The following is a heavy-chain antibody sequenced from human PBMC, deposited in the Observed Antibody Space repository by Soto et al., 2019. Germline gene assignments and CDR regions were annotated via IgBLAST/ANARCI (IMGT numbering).Heavy chain of an antibody. Sequence: QVQLVESGGGVVQPGRSLRLSCAASGFTFSSYGMHWVRQAPGKGLEWVAVIWYDGSNKYYADSVKGRFTISRDNSKNTLYLQMNSLRAEDTAVYYCARDGGNWNAALSFNFDYWGQGTLVTVSS. D-gene: IGHD1-1*01. CDR1: GFTFSSYG. J-gene: IGHJ4*02. CDR3: ARDGGNWNAALSFNFDY. V-gene: IGHV3-33*01. CDR2: IWYDGSNK.